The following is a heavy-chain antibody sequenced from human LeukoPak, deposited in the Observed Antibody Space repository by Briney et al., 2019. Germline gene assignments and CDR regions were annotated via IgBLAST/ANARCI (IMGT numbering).Heavy chain of an antibody. J-gene: IGHJ4*02. V-gene: IGHV1-2*02. D-gene: IGHD3-9*01. CDR3: ARVDILTGYYSVDFDY. Sequence: ASVKVSCKASGYTFTGYYMHWVRQAPGQGLEWMGWINPNSGGTNYAQKFQGRVTMTRDTSISRAYMELSRLRSDDTAVYYCARVDILTGYYSVDFDYWGQGTLVTVSS. CDR2: INPNSGGT. CDR1: GYTFTGYY.